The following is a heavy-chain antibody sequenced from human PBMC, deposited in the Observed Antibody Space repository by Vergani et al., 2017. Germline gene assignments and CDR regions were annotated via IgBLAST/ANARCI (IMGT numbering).Heavy chain of an antibody. Sequence: QVQLQESGPGLVKPSETLSLTCTVSGGSISSYYWSWIRQPPGKGLEWIGEINHSGSTNYNPSLKSRVTISVDTSKNQFSLKLSSVTAEDTAVYYCARGGLLWFGELSDYWGQGTLVTVSS. J-gene: IGHJ4*02. V-gene: IGHV4-59*12. CDR1: GGSISSYY. CDR3: ARGGLLWFGELSDY. D-gene: IGHD3-10*01. CDR2: INHSGST.